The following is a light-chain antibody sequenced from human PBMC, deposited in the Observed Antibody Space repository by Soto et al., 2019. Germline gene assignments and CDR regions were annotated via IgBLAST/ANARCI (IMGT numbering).Light chain of an antibody. CDR2: DVS. V-gene: IGLV2-14*03. CDR1: SSDVGAYNY. J-gene: IGLJ1*01. Sequence: QSALTQPASVSGSPGQSITISCTGTSSDVGAYNYVSWYQQHPGKAPKLMIYDVSNRPSGVSNRFSGSKSGNTASLTISGLQAGDEADYYCSSYTSSNTYAFGTGTKVTVL. CDR3: SSYTSSNTYA.